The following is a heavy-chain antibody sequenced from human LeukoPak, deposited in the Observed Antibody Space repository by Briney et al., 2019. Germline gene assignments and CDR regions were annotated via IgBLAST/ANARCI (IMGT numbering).Heavy chain of an antibody. V-gene: IGHV3-74*01. Sequence: GGSLRLSCAASGLTFTNYWIHWVRQTPGKGLVWVSRINSDGSVTGYADSVRGRFTISRDNAKNTLYLQMSSLRAEDTAVYYCARAGFGFDYWGQGTLVTV. CDR1: GLTFTNYW. J-gene: IGHJ4*02. CDR2: INSDGSVT. D-gene: IGHD3-16*01. CDR3: ARAGFGFDY.